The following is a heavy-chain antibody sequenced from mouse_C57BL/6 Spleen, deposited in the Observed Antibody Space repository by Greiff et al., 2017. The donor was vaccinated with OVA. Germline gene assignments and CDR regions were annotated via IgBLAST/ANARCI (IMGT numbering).Heavy chain of an antibody. CDR3: AREGTTTGYFDV. D-gene: IGHD5-5*01. J-gene: IGHJ1*03. CDR2: IYPYNGVS. CDR1: GYSFTGYY. Sequence: EVKLMESGPELVKPGASVKISCKASGYSFTGYYMHWVKQSHGNILDWIGYIYPYNGVSSYNQKFKGKATLTVDKSSSTAYMELRSLTSEDSAVYYCAREGTTTGYFDVWGTGTTVTVSS. V-gene: IGHV1-31*01.